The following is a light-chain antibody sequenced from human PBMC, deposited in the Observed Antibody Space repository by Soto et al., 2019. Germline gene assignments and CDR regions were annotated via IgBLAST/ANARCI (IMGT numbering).Light chain of an antibody. J-gene: IGLJ3*02. Sequence: QSVLTQPPSASGTPGQRVTISCSGSSPNIGSNTVNWYQQLPGTAPKLLIYHDDLLPSGVSDRFSASKSGTSASLAISGLQSEDEADYYCEAWDDSLNGHVFGGGTKLTVL. CDR2: HDD. V-gene: IGLV1-44*01. CDR1: SPNIGSNT. CDR3: EAWDDSLNGHV.